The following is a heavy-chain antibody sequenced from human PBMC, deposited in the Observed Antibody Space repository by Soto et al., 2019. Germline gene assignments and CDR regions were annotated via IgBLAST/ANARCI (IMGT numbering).Heavy chain of an antibody. Sequence: PGGSLRLSCAVSGFTFDDNAMHWVRHAPEPGLGWVSGINWKSDIGYADSVKGRFTISRDNAENSLYLQMNSLRAEDTALYYCAISQDRGGRTTFIYWGQGTQVTVAS. CDR3: AISQDRGGRTTFIY. D-gene: IGHD3-16*01. J-gene: IGHJ4*02. CDR2: INWKSDI. CDR1: GFTFDDNA. V-gene: IGHV3-9*01.